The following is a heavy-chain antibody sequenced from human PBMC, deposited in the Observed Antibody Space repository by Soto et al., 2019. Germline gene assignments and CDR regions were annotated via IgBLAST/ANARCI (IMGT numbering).Heavy chain of an antibody. CDR3: TTSTGSGWYAFDY. CDR2: IKSRTDGGTT. D-gene: IGHD6-19*01. Sequence: PGGSLGLSCAASGFSFSNAWMSWVRQAPGKGLEWVGRIKSRTDGGTTDYAAPVKGRFTISRDDSKNALYLQMNSLKTEDTAVYYCTTSTGSGWYAFDYWGQGTLVTVS. CDR1: GFSFSNAW. J-gene: IGHJ4*02. V-gene: IGHV3-15*01.